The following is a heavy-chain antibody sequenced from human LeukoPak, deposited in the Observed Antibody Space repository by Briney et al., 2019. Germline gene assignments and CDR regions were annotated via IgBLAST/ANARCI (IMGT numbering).Heavy chain of an antibody. V-gene: IGHV4-39*01. Sequence: SETLSLTCNVSGASITSSTYHWGWIRQPPGKGLEWIASIYYRGRTYYNPSLKSRVTISVDTSKNQFSLKLSSVTAADTAVYYCARHTYYYDSSGHLKDWFDPWGQGTLVTVSS. D-gene: IGHD3-22*01. CDR3: ARHTYYYDSSGHLKDWFDP. CDR2: IYYRGRT. J-gene: IGHJ5*02. CDR1: GASITSSTYH.